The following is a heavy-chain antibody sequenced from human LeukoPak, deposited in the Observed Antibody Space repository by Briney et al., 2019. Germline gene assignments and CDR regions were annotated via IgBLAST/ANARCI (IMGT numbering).Heavy chain of an antibody. D-gene: IGHD5-18*01. Sequence: ASVKVSCKASGYTFTSYDINWVRQATGQGLEWMGWINPNSGNTGYAQKFQGRVTITRNTSISTAYMELSSLRSEDTAEYYCARAGDRYGDYYYYMDVWGKGTPVTVSS. J-gene: IGHJ6*03. V-gene: IGHV1-8*03. CDR1: GYTFTSYD. CDR3: ARAGDRYGDYYYYMDV. CDR2: INPNSGNT.